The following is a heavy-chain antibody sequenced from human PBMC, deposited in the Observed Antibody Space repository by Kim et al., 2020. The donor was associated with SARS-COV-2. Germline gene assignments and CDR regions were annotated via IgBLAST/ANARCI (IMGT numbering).Heavy chain of an antibody. CDR2: TYYRSKWYN. Sequence: SQTLSLTCAISGDSVSSNSVAWHWIRQSPSRGLEWLGRTYYRSKWYNDYAVSVTSRITINPDTSRNQFSLQLNSVTPEDTAVYYCARANRAAFDIWGQVTMVTVSS. CDR3: ARANRAAFDI. J-gene: IGHJ3*02. CDR1: GDSVSSNSVA. V-gene: IGHV6-1*01.